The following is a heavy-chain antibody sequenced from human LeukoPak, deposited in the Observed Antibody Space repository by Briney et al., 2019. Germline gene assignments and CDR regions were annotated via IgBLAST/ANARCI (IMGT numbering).Heavy chain of an antibody. CDR2: ISYSGST. CDR3: VRVRSGSISDS. CDR1: GGSISTSNYY. Sequence: SETLSLTCTVSGGSISTSNYYWGWIRQPPGRGLEWIASISYSGSTYYNASVKSRVTISRDTSKNQFSLSLTSVTAADTAVYYCVRVRSGSISDSWGQGTLVTVSS. V-gene: IGHV4-39*07. D-gene: IGHD1-26*01. J-gene: IGHJ4*02.